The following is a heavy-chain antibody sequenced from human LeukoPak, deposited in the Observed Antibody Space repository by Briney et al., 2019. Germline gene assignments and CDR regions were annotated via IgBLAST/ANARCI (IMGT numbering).Heavy chain of an antibody. V-gene: IGHV3-48*01. CDR3: ARDRSSGYYGSLDF. CDR2: ISSSSSTI. D-gene: IGHD3-10*01. CDR1: GFTFSSYS. Sequence: GGSLRLSCAASGFTFSSYSMNWVRQAPGKGLEWVSYISSSSSTIYYADSVKGRFTISRDNAKNSLYLQMNSLRAEDTAVYYCARDRSSGYYGSLDFWGQGTLVTVSS. J-gene: IGHJ4*02.